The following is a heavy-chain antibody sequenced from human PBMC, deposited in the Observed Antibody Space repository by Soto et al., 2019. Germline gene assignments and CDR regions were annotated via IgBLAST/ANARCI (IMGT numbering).Heavy chain of an antibody. V-gene: IGHV1-18*01. Sequence: ASVKVSCKASGYTFSSYGISWVRQAPGQGLEWMGWISAYNGKTNYAQKLQGRVTMTTDTSTSTAYMELRSLRSDDTAVYYCARVRQDVFWSGYSRYYYYYMDVWGKGTTVTVSS. CDR3: ARVRQDVFWSGYSRYYYYYMDV. D-gene: IGHD3-3*01. CDR1: GYTFSSYG. J-gene: IGHJ6*03. CDR2: ISAYNGKT.